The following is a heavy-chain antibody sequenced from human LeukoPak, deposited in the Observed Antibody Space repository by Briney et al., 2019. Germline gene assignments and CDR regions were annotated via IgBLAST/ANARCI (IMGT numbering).Heavy chain of an antibody. D-gene: IGHD3-3*01. V-gene: IGHV3-33*01. CDR3: ARDPALLYDFWSGYSRTFDY. CDR2: IWYDGSNK. J-gene: IGHJ4*02. CDR1: GFTFSSYG. Sequence: PGGSLRLSCAASGFTFSSYGMHWVRQAPGKGLEWVAVIWYDGSNKYYADSVKGRFTISRDNSKNTLYLQMNSLRAEDTAVYYCARDPALLYDFWSGYSRTFDYWGQGTLVTVSS.